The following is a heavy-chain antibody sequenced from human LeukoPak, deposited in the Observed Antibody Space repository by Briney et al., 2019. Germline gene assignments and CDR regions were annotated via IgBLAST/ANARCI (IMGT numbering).Heavy chain of an antibody. Sequence: GGSLRLSCAASGFTFSSYDMSRVRQAPGKGPEWVSGINKSGGGTYYADSVKGRFTMYRDNSKNTLFLQMNSLRAEDTAVYYCAKVTWSSSGSDYWGQGTLVTVSS. CDR3: AKVTWSSSGSDY. CDR1: GFTFSSYD. J-gene: IGHJ4*02. CDR2: INKSGGGT. V-gene: IGHV3-23*01. D-gene: IGHD6-25*01.